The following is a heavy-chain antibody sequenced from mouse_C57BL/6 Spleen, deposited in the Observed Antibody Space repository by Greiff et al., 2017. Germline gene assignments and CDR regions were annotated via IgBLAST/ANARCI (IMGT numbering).Heavy chain of an antibody. CDR3: ARHEGVVGYFDV. V-gene: IGHV1-62-2*01. J-gene: IGHJ1*03. CDR2: FYPGSGSI. CDR1: GYTFTEYT. Sequence: VQGVESGAELVKPGASVKLSCKASGYTFTEYTIHWVKQRSGQGLEWIGWFYPGSGSIKYNEKFKDKATLTADKSSSTVYMELSRLTSEDSAVNFCARHEGVVGYFDVWGTGTTVTVSS.